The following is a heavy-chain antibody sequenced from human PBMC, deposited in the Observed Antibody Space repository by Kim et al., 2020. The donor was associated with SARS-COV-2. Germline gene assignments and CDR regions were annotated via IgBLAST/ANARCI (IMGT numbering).Heavy chain of an antibody. D-gene: IGHD1-26*01. CDR3: GRDREGVDY. V-gene: IGHV7-4-1*02. J-gene: IGHJ4*02. Sequence: GNPTYAQGFAGRFVFSLDTSVSTAYLQISSLQAEDTAVYYCGRDREGVDYWGQGTLVTVSS. CDR2: GNP.